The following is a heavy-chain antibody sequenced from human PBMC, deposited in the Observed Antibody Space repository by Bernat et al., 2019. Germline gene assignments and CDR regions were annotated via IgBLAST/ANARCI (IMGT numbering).Heavy chain of an antibody. J-gene: IGHJ4*02. CDR1: GFNLSIYA. Sequence: VQLVESGGGVVQPGKSLRLSCAHSGFNLSIYAMYWVRQAPGKGLEWVAFISYDGNNKNYADSVKGRFTISRDNSRKTLYLQMNNLKAEDTAVYYFARGSTKYHSNPNGLEDWGQGNLVTLSS. CDR2: ISYDGNNK. D-gene: IGHD2-8*01. CDR3: ARGSTKYHSNPNGLED. V-gene: IGHV3-30*04.